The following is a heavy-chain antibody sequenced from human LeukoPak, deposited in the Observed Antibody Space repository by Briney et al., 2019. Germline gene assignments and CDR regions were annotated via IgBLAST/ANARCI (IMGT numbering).Heavy chain of an antibody. Sequence: GGSLRLSCAASGFTFSSYGMHWVRQAPGKGLEWVEAIWYDGSNKYYADSVKGRFTISRDNSKNTLYLQMNSLRAEDTAVDYYARDRTRAPAGYYSTYYYYGMDVWGKGTTVTVSS. CDR3: ARDRTRAPAGYYSTYYYYGMDV. CDR2: IWYDGSNK. CDR1: GFTFSSYG. D-gene: IGHD3-9*01. V-gene: IGHV3-33*01. J-gene: IGHJ6*04.